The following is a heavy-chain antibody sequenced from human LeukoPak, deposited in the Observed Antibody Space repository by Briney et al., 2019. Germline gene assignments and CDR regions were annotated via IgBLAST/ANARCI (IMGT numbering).Heavy chain of an antibody. Sequence: PGGSLRLSCAASGFTFSSYWMSWVRQAPGRGLEWVANIRQDGSEKYYVDSVKGRFAISRDNAKNSLYVLMTSLRAEDTAVYYCARAGGGKSFDYWGQGTLVTVSS. D-gene: IGHD3-16*01. V-gene: IGHV3-7*05. CDR3: ARAGGGKSFDY. CDR2: IRQDGSEK. CDR1: GFTFSSYW. J-gene: IGHJ4*02.